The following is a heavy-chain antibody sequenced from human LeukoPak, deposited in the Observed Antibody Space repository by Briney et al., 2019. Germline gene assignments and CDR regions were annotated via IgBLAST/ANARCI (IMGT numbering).Heavy chain of an antibody. D-gene: IGHD2-15*01. CDR1: GFTVSSNS. J-gene: IGHJ4*02. V-gene: IGHV3-53*01. CDR3: TRSPLAAGGIAEY. CDR2: IYSDNT. Sequence: PGGSLRLSCTVSGFTVSSNSMSWVRQAPGKGLEWVSFIYSDNTHYSDSVKGRFTISRDNSKNSLYLQMYSLRAEDTAVYYCTRSPLAAGGIAEYWGQGTLVIVSS.